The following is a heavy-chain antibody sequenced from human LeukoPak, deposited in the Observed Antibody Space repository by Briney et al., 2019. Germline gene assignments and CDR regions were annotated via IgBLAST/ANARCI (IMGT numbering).Heavy chain of an antibody. CDR2: IKQDGSEK. V-gene: IGHV3-7*01. CDR1: GFTFSSYW. D-gene: IGHD2-2*01. CDR3: ARDRLEPAAILTYFDY. Sequence: GGSLRLSCAASGFTFSSYWMSWVRQAPGKGLEWVANIKQDGSEKYYVDSVKGRFTISRDNAKNSLYLQMNSLRAEDTAVYYCARDRLEPAAILTYFDYWGQGTLVTVPS. J-gene: IGHJ4*02.